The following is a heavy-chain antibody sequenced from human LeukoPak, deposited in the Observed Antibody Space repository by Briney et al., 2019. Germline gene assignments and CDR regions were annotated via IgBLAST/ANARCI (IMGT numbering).Heavy chain of an antibody. D-gene: IGHD2-2*01. V-gene: IGHV4-59*08. CDR3: ARSGSSYAVDY. CDR1: GGSISSYY. J-gene: IGHJ4*02. CDR2: IYYSRST. Sequence: SETLSLTCTVSGGSISSYYWSWIRQPPGKGLEWIGYIYYSRSTNYNPSLKSRVTISVDTSKNQFSLKLSSVTAADTAVYYCARSGSSYAVDYWGQGTLVTVSS.